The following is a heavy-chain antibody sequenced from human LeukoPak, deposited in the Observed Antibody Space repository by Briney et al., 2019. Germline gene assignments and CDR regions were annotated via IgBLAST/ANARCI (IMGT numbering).Heavy chain of an antibody. V-gene: IGHV3-48*03. D-gene: IGHD6-13*01. J-gene: IGHJ4*02. CDR3: ARASSSWQFDY. Sequence: SGGSLRLSCAASGFTFSSYEMNWVRQAPGKGLEWVSYISSSGSTIYYADSVKGRFTISRDNAKNSLYLQMNSLRAEDTAVYYCARASSSWQFDYWGQGTLVTVSS. CDR2: ISSSGSTI. CDR1: GFTFSSYE.